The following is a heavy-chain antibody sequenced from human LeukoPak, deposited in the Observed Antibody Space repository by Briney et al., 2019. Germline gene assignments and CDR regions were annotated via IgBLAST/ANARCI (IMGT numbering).Heavy chain of an antibody. CDR1: AFTFSTYS. CDR3: ARDWSFAFDG. J-gene: IGHJ3*01. D-gene: IGHD3-3*01. Sequence: GGTLRLSCAASAFTFSTYSMNWVRRAPGKGLEWIAYISSSGTTVYYGDSVKGRFTISRDNAKNSLYLQMNSLRDEDTAVYYCARDWSFAFDGWGQGTMVTVSS. CDR2: ISSSGTTV. V-gene: IGHV3-48*02.